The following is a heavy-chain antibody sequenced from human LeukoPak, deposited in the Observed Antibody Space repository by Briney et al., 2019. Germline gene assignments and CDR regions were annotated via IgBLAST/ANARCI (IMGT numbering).Heavy chain of an antibody. CDR3: ASDRFF. CDR2: IGASSGDI. D-gene: IGHD3-3*01. CDR1: GFTFTSYT. Sequence: GGSLRLSCAASGFTFTSYTIHWVRQAPGKGLEWVSFIGASSGDIKYADSVKGRFTISRDNARRSLYLQMNSLSAEDTAVYFCASDRFFWGQGTLVTVSS. V-gene: IGHV3-21*01. J-gene: IGHJ4*02.